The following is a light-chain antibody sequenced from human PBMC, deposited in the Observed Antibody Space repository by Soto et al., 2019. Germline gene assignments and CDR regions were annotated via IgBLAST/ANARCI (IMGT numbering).Light chain of an antibody. V-gene: IGKV1-27*01. CDR1: QGISNY. J-gene: IGKJ1*01. CDR3: QKYNSAPWK. Sequence: DIQMTQSPSSLSASVGDIVTITWRASQGISNYLAWYQQKPGTVPKLLISAASTLQTGVPSRFSGGGSGTDFTLTISSLQPEDVATYYCQKYNSAPWKFGQGTKVDIK. CDR2: AAS.